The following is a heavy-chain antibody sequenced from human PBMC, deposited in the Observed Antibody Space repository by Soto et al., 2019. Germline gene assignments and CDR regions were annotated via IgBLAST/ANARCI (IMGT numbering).Heavy chain of an antibody. Sequence: ASVKVSCKASGYTFTSYARHWVRQAPGQRLEWMGWINAGNGNTKYSQKFQGRVTITRDTSASTAYMELSSLRSEDTAVYYCARDPGYCTNGVCFNWFDPWGQGTLVTVSS. CDR3: ARDPGYCTNGVCFNWFDP. J-gene: IGHJ5*02. D-gene: IGHD2-8*01. CDR1: GYTFTSYA. V-gene: IGHV1-3*01. CDR2: INAGNGNT.